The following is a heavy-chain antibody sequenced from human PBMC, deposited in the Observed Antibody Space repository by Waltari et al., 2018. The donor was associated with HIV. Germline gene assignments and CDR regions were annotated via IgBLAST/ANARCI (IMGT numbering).Heavy chain of an antibody. CDR2: INQAGTER. CDR1: GFTCSFYC. CDR3: ATTHGSGDYDNDFDY. Sequence: EVQLVESGGGWVKPGGALTLTFEAHGFTCSFYCLGWVRQAPGKGLEWVANINQAGTERHYVDSVRGRFTISRDNGKTSLFLQMDNLSVEDTAVYYCATTHGSGDYDNDFDYWGQGTLV. V-gene: IGHV3-7*01. D-gene: IGHD3-10*01. J-gene: IGHJ4*02.